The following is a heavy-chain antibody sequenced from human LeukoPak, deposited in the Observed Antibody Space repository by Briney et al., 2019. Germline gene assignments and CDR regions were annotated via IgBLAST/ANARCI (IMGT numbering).Heavy chain of an antibody. CDR3: ASPRIGAFDI. V-gene: IGHV4-39*01. CDR2: IYYSGST. Sequence: SETLSLTCTVSGGSLSSSSYYWGWIRQPPGKGLEWIGSIYYSGSTHYNTSLKSRVTTSVDTSKNQFSLKLSSVTAADTAVCYCASPRIGAFDIWGQGTMVTVSS. D-gene: IGHD2-15*01. CDR1: GGSLSSSSYY. J-gene: IGHJ3*02.